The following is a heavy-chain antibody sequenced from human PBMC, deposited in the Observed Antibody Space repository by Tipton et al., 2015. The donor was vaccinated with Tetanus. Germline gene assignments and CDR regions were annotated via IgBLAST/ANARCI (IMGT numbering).Heavy chain of an antibody. Sequence: TLSLTCTVSGGSISSYYWSWIRQPPGEGLEWIGYIYYSGSTNYNPSLKSRVTISVDTSKNQFSLKLSSVTAADTAVYYCAREGSYYGMDVWGQGTTVTVSS. J-gene: IGHJ6*02. CDR2: IYYSGST. CDR1: GGSISSYY. CDR3: AREGSYYGMDV. V-gene: IGHV4-59*01.